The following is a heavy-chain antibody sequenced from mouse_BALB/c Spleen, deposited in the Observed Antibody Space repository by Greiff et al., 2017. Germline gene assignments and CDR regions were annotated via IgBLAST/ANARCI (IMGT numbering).Heavy chain of an antibody. CDR2: ISSGGGNT. CDR1: GFTFSSYT. V-gene: IGHV5-9*03. CDR3: ARYYGNYEDFFAY. Sequence: EVKVVESGGGLVKPGGSLKLSCAASGFTFSSYTMSWVRQTPEKRLEWVATISSGGGNTYYPDSVKGRFTISRDNAKNNLYLQMSSLRSEDTALYYCARYYGNYEDFFAYWGQGTLVTVSA. J-gene: IGHJ3*01. D-gene: IGHD2-1*01.